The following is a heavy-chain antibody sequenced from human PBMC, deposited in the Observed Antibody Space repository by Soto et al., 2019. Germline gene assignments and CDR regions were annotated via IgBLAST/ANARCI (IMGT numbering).Heavy chain of an antibody. Sequence: QITLKESGPTLVKPTQTLTLTCTFSGFSLTTYGVGVGWIRQPPGKALEWLALTYWDGSKRYSPSLKSRLTIMKDTSKNQVVLIMTNMDPVDTAKYYCVQTHKWLKFDYWGQGTLVTVSS. CDR2: TYWDGSK. CDR1: GFSLTTYGVG. CDR3: VQTHKWLKFDY. D-gene: IGHD5-12*01. J-gene: IGHJ4*02. V-gene: IGHV2-5*02.